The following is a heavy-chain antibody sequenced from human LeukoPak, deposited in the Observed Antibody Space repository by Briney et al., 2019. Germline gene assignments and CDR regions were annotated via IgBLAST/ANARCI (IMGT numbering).Heavy chain of an antibody. V-gene: IGHV4-38-2*01. Sequence: WGTLSLTCAVSGYSISSGYYWGWIRQPPGKGLEWIGTIYRSGSTYYNNPSLKSRVTISVDTSKNQFSLKLSSVTAADTAVYYCARGATTAFHFDYWGQGTLVTVSS. CDR3: ARGATTAFHFDY. CDR1: GYSISSGYY. CDR2: IYRSGST. J-gene: IGHJ4*02. D-gene: IGHD1-26*01.